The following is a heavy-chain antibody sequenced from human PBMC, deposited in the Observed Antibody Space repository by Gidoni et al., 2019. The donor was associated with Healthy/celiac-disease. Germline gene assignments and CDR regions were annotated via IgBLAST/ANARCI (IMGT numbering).Heavy chain of an antibody. CDR2: ISWNSGSI. V-gene: IGHV3-9*01. CDR1: GFTFDDYA. D-gene: IGHD7-27*01. Sequence: EVQLVESGGGLVQPGRSLGLSCAASGFTFDDYAMHWVRQAPGKGLEWVSGISWNSGSIGYADSVNGRFTISRDNAKNSLYLQMNSLRAEDTALYYCAKDSKPWGRWDAFDIWGQGTMVTVSS. CDR3: AKDSKPWGRWDAFDI. J-gene: IGHJ3*02.